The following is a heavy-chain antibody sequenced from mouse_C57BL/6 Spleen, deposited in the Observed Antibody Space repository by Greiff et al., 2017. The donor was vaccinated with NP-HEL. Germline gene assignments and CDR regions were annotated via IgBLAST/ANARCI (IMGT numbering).Heavy chain of an antibody. CDR2: LYPGDGDT. J-gene: IGHJ4*01. CDR1: GYAFSSSW. Sequence: QVQLQQSGPELVKPGASVKISCKASGYAFSSSWMNWVKQRPGKGLEWIGRLYPGDGDTNYNGKLKGKATLTADKSSSTAYMKLSSLKSEDSAVYLCAREGWDEDNAMDYWGQGTSVTVSS. D-gene: IGHD3-3*01. CDR3: AREGWDEDNAMDY. V-gene: IGHV1-82*01.